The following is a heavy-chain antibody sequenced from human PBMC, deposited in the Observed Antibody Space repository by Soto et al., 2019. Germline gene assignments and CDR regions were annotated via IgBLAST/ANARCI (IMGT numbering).Heavy chain of an antibody. CDR1: GDTFTTYD. Sequence: ASVKVSCKASGDTFTTYDINWVRRATGHGLEWVGWINPNSGNIGYAQRFQGRVTMTRDTAIRTAYMEVSSLRSDDTAVYYCARGRASGSYYLLDYWGQGTLVTVSS. CDR3: ARGRASGSYYLLDY. D-gene: IGHD3-10*01. V-gene: IGHV1-8*01. J-gene: IGHJ4*02. CDR2: INPNSGNI.